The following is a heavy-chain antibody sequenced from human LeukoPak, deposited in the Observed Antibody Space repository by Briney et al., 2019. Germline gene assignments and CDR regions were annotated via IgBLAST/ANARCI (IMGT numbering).Heavy chain of an antibody. D-gene: IGHD6-19*01. CDR1: GFTFSSYW. Sequence: GGSLRLSCAASGFTFSSYWMSWVRQAPGKGLEWVANIKQDGGEKYYVESVKGRFTISRDNVKNSLYLQMNSLRVEDTAVYYCARHVGSVAWLETDYFDYWGQGTLVTVSS. J-gene: IGHJ4*02. V-gene: IGHV3-7*01. CDR2: IKQDGGEK. CDR3: ARHVGSVAWLETDYFDY.